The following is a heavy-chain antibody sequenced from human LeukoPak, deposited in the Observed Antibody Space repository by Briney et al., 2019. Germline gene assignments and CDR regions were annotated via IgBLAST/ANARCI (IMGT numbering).Heavy chain of an antibody. CDR2: MYNSGST. V-gene: IGHV4-4*07. CDR1: GASISNYY. Sequence: SETLSLTCTASGASISNYYWSWIRQPAGKGLEWIGRMYNSGSTIYNPSLQSRVTMSLDTSSNHFSLNLISVTAADTAVYYCVRAEGGGYARYWGQGTLVTVSS. J-gene: IGHJ4*02. CDR3: VRAEGGGYARY. D-gene: IGHD5-12*01.